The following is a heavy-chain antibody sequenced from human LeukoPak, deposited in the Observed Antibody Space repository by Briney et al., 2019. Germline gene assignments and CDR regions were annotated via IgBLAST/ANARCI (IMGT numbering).Heavy chain of an antibody. CDR3: ARGGYLSYYFDY. CDR2: ISHRGS. CDR1: GVSVSSDNW. D-gene: IGHD2-15*01. V-gene: IGHV4-4*02. Sequence: PSETLSLTCAVSGVSVSSDNWWSWVRQPPGKGLEWIGEISHRGSNYNPSLQSRVSISIDKSENQFSLRLDSVTAADTAVYYCARGGYLSYYFDYWGQGTLVTVSS. J-gene: IGHJ4*02.